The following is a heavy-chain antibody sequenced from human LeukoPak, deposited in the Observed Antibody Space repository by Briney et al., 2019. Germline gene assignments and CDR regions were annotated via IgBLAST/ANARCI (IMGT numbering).Heavy chain of an antibody. J-gene: IGHJ6*02. CDR1: GYSFTSYW. CDR3: ARLPCGSGSYYYGMDV. Sequence: GESLKISCKGSGYSFTSYWIGWVRQMPGKSLEWMGIIYPGDSDTRYSPSFQGQVTISADKSISTAYLQWSSLKASDTAMYYCARLPCGSGSYYYGMDVWGQGTTVAVSS. V-gene: IGHV5-51*01. D-gene: IGHD3-10*01. CDR2: IYPGDSDT.